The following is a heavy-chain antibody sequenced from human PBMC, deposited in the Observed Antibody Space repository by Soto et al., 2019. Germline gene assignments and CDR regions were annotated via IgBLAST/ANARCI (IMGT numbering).Heavy chain of an antibody. V-gene: IGHV3-7*01. CDR3: ARPPGDYYYYYMDV. Sequence: GGSLRLSCAASGFTFSSYWMSWVRQAPGKGLEWVANIKQDGSEKYYVDSVKGRVTISRDHAKNSLYLQMNSLRAEDTAVYYCARPPGDYYYYYMDVWGKGTTVTVSS. D-gene: IGHD1-26*01. CDR2: IKQDGSEK. J-gene: IGHJ6*03. CDR1: GFTFSSYW.